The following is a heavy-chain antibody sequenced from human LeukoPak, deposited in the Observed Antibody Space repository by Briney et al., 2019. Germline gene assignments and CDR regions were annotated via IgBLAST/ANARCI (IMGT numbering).Heavy chain of an antibody. CDR1: GFSFSSYS. J-gene: IGHJ4*02. CDR2: ISSTGSYI. D-gene: IGHD3-10*01. Sequence: GGSLRLSCAASGFSFSSYSMNWVRQAPWKGLEWVSSISSTGSYIYYADSVKGRFTISRDNAKNSLYLQMNSLRAEDTAVYYCAREEARGGPFDYWGQGTLVTVSS. V-gene: IGHV3-21*01. CDR3: AREEARGGPFDY.